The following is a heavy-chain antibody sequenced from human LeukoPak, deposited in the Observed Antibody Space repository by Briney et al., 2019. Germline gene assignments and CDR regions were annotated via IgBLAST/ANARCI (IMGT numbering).Heavy chain of an antibody. V-gene: IGHV4-34*01. CDR2: INHGGST. Sequence: SETLSLTCAVYGGSFSDYYWSWIRQPPGKGLEWIGEINHGGSTNHNPSLKSRVTISADTSKNQFSLKLSSVTAADTAVYYCARVGYYGSGSYYEAPSWGQGTLVTVSS. CDR1: GGSFSDYY. J-gene: IGHJ5*02. CDR3: ARVGYYGSGSYYEAPS. D-gene: IGHD3-10*01.